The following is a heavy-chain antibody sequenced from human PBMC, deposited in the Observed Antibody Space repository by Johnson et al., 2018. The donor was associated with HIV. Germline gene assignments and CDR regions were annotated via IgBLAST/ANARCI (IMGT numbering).Heavy chain of an antibody. Sequence: VQLVESGGGVVQPGRSLRLSCAASGFTFSSYWMSWVRQAPGKGLEWVANIKQDGSEKYYVDSVKGRFTISRDNAKNSLYLQMNSLRAEDTAVYYCARVGAAGVDALDIWGQGTMVTVSS. CDR1: GFTFSSYW. CDR2: IKQDGSEK. CDR3: ARVGAAGVDALDI. V-gene: IGHV3-7*01. D-gene: IGHD6-25*01. J-gene: IGHJ3*02.